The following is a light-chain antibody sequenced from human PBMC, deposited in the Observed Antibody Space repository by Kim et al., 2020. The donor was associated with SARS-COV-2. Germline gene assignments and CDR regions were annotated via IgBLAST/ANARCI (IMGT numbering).Light chain of an antibody. CDR1: QDINTY. V-gene: IGKV1-39*01. CDR2: TAS. CDR3: QQSYSAPRT. Sequence: DIQMTQSPSSLSASVGDRVTITCRASQDINTYLNWYQQKPGKAPKLLIYTASSLQSGVPSRFTGSGSETDFTLTISSLQPEDFATYYCQQSYSAPRTFGQGTKVDIK. J-gene: IGKJ1*01.